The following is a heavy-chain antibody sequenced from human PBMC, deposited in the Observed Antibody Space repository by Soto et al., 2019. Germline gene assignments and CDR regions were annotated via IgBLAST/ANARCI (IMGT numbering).Heavy chain of an antibody. Sequence: QVQLVQSGAEVKKPGASVKVSCKASGYTFTNSAIHWVRQAPGQMLAWMGWITADNGNTKFSQNFQGIVNITRGTSASTAYMELTSLISEDKAVEFCARGRGYSGYVHYLDYWGQGTLVTVSA. V-gene: IGHV1-3*01. CDR1: GYTFTNSA. CDR2: ITADNGNT. J-gene: IGHJ4*02. CDR3: ARGRGYSGYVHYLDY. D-gene: IGHD5-12*01.